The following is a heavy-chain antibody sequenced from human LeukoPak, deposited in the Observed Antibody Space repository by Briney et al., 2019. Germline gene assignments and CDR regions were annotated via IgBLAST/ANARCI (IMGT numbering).Heavy chain of an antibody. D-gene: IGHD3-22*01. CDR1: GFTVSSSY. CDR3: ARGIEVMVIGSYYFDY. Sequence: TGGSLRLSCAASGFTVSSSYMGWVRQAPGKGLAWVSLIYSGGITYYADSVKGRFTISRDNSNNTLYLQINTLRAEDTAVYYCARGIEVMVIGSYYFDYWGQGTLVTVSS. CDR2: IYSGGIT. V-gene: IGHV3-66*01. J-gene: IGHJ4*02.